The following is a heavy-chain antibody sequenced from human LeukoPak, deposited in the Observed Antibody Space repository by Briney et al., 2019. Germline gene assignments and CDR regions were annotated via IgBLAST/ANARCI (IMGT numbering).Heavy chain of an antibody. CDR1: GFTFSSYS. J-gene: IGHJ4*02. CDR2: ISSSGSTI. D-gene: IGHD6-13*01. Sequence: GGSLRLSCAASGFTFSSYSMNWVRQAPGKGLEWVSYISSSGSTIYYADSVKGRFTISRDNAKNSLYLQMNSLRAEDTAVYYCARDHDSSSSWYEGFSRFDYWGQGTLVTVSS. CDR3: ARDHDSSSSWYEGFSRFDY. V-gene: IGHV3-48*04.